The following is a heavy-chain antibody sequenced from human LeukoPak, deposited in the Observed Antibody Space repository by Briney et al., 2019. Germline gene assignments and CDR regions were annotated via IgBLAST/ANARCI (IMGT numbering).Heavy chain of an antibody. D-gene: IGHD3-22*01. V-gene: IGHV3-23*01. CDR3: AKSTYYDSTGDKKYYFEY. J-gene: IGHJ4*02. CDR1: GFTFSTYA. CDR2: ISSSGDTT. Sequence: GGSLRLSCALSGFTFSTYAMTCVRQAPGRGLEWVSGISSSGDTTYYADSVKGRYTISRDNSKNALYLQINSLRAEDTAVYYCAKSTYYDSTGDKKYYFEYWGQGTLVTVSS.